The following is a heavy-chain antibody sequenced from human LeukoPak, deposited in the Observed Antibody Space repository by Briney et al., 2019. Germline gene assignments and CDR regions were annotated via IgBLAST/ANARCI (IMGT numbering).Heavy chain of an antibody. CDR1: GYTFTVYY. CDR2: INPNSGGT. V-gene: IGHV1-2*02. J-gene: IGHJ3*02. CDR3: ARTRLTGDPYEAFDI. Sequence: GASVNVSCKASGYTFTVYYMHWVRQAPGQGLEWMGWINPNSGGTKYAQKFQGRVTMTRDTSITTAYMELTSLEFDDTAVYYCARTRLTGDPYEAFDIWGQGTMVTVSS. D-gene: IGHD7-27*01.